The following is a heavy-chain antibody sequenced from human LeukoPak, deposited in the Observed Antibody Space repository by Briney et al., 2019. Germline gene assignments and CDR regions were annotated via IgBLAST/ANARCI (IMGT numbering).Heavy chain of an antibody. D-gene: IGHD3-3*01. Sequence: GGSLRLSCAVSGITFGACSLHGVRRAPGKGLDWVAVIWFDGTNEYYADSVKGRFTMSRDNYRSTLYLQMTSLRAEDTAVYYCAKGFLEPGYMDVWGNGTTVTVSS. CDR1: GITFGACS. V-gene: IGHV3-33*06. CDR3: AKGFLEPGYMDV. CDR2: IWFDGTNE. J-gene: IGHJ6*03.